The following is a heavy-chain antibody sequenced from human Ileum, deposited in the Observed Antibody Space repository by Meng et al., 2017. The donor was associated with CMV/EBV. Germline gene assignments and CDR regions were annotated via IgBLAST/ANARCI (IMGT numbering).Heavy chain of an antibody. CDR3: ARTGRFGSYYFDY. CDR1: GGSISSYY. D-gene: IGHD3-10*01. Sequence: QVQLAESDPGLVKPPQTLSLTCSVSGGSISSYYWSWIRQAPGKGLEWIGYVYSTGSTNYSPSLRSRVTISVDTSRNQFSLRLSSVTAADTAVYYCARTGRFGSYYFDYWGQGTLVTVSS. J-gene: IGHJ4*02. V-gene: IGHV4-59*01. CDR2: VYSTGST.